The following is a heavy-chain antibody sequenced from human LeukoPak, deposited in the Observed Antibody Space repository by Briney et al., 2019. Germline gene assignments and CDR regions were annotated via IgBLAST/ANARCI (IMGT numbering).Heavy chain of an antibody. D-gene: IGHD1-26*01. V-gene: IGHV4-39*07. Sequence: SETLSLTCAVSGGSISRSSYYWAWIRQPPGKGLEWVGTIYYGGSIYGDPSLKGRITISLDTSKNQFSLKLNSVTAADTAVYYCARAGWELLSASFDPWGQGTLVIVSS. CDR3: ARAGWELLSASFDP. J-gene: IGHJ5*02. CDR2: IYYGGSI. CDR1: GGSISRSSYY.